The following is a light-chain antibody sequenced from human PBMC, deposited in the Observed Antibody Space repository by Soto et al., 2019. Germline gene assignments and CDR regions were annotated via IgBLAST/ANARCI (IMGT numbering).Light chain of an antibody. CDR2: DVN. CDR3: CSYAGSYTYV. J-gene: IGLJ1*01. V-gene: IGLV2-11*01. Sequence: QSVLTQPRSVSGSPGQSVTISCTGTSSDVGGYNYVSWYQQHPGKAPKLMIYDVNKRPSGVPDRFSGSKSGNTASLTISGLQAEDEADYCCCSYAGSYTYVFGPGTKLTVL. CDR1: SSDVGGYNY.